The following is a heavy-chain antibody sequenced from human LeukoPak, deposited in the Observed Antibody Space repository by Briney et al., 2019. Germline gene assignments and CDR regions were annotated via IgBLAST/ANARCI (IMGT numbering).Heavy chain of an antibody. D-gene: IGHD1-1*01. CDR2: IYYSGST. J-gene: IGHJ4*02. V-gene: IGHV4-59*01. CDR3: ARDRGWNPHYFDY. CDR1: GGSISSYY. Sequence: SETLSLTCTVSGGSISSYYWSWIRQPPGKGLEWIGYIYYSGSTNYNPSLKSRVTISVDTSKNQFSLKLSSVTAADTAVYYCARDRGWNPHYFDYWGQGTLVTVSS.